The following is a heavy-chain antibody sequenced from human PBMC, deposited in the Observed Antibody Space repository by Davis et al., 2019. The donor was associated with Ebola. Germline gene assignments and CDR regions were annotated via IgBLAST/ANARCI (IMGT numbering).Heavy chain of an antibody. Sequence: GESLKISCAASGFTFSSYAMSWVRQAPGKGLEWVSAISGSGGSTYYADSVKGRLTISRDNSKNTLYLQMNSLRAEDTAVYYCAKEGEEGSYFDYWGQGTLVTVSS. CDR1: GFTFSSYA. D-gene: IGHD1-26*01. V-gene: IGHV3-23*01. CDR2: ISGSGGST. J-gene: IGHJ4*02. CDR3: AKEGEEGSYFDY.